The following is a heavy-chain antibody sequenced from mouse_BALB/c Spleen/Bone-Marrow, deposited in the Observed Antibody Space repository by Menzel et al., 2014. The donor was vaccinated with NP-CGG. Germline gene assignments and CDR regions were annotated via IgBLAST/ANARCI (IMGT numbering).Heavy chain of an antibody. CDR1: GYTFTDTW. Sequence: VQLVESGPELAKPGASAKMSCKASGYTFTDTWIHWIKQRPGQGLEWIGYINPSTGYAEYNQNFKDKATLTVDKSSSTAYMQLSSLTSEDSAVYYCARDYWGQGTTLTVSS. CDR2: INPSTGYA. V-gene: IGHV1-7*01. J-gene: IGHJ2*01. CDR3: ARDY.